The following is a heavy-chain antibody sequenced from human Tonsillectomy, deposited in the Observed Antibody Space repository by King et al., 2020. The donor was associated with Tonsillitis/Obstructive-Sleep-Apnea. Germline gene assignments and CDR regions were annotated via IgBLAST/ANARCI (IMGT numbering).Heavy chain of an antibody. CDR2: FSPYNGHT. J-gene: IGHJ4*02. Sequence: VQLVESGAEVKKPGASVKVSCKASGYTFTTYGISWVRQAPGQGLEWIGWFSPYNGHTNSAQNLQGRATMTTDTSTSTAYMELRSLRSDDTAVYYCARDYMSHYLDSSLDSSAYYTLGNWGQGTLGTVSS. CDR1: GYTFTTYG. V-gene: IGHV1-18*01. D-gene: IGHD3-22*01. CDR3: ARDYMSHYLDSSLDSSAYYTLGN.